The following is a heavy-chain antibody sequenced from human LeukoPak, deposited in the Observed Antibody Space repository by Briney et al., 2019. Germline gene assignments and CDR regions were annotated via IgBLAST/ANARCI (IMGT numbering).Heavy chain of an antibody. Sequence: GGSLRLSCAVSGFTLSNYSMNWVRQAPGKGLEWISYISGSGFTIHYADSVKGRFTISRDNAKNSLYLQMNSLRAEDTAVYYCVRGVPKTSYYYYYMDVWGKGTTVTISS. V-gene: IGHV3-48*01. CDR1: GFTLSNYS. D-gene: IGHD4-11*01. CDR2: ISGSGFTI. J-gene: IGHJ6*03. CDR3: VRGVPKTSYYYYYMDV.